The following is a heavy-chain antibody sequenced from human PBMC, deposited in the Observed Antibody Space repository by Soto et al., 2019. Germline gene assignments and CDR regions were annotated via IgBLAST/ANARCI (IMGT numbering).Heavy chain of an antibody. CDR2: INRDGSKK. D-gene: IGHD6-13*01. CDR3: ARDVSPGSSSLYLDAFDI. Sequence: EVQLEESGGDLVQPGESLRLSCAASGFTLSAYCMTWVRQAPGKGLEWVANINRDGSKKSYLDSVRGRFTISRDNVGNSLYLQLDSLRADDTALYYCARDVSPGSSSLYLDAFDIWGQGTHGHRLF. J-gene: IGHJ3*02. V-gene: IGHV3-7*05. CDR1: GFTLSAYC.